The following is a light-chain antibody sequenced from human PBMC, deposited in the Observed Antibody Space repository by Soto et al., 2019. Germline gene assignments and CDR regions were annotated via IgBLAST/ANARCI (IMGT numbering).Light chain of an antibody. J-gene: IGLJ1*01. Sequence: SVITTPPSSSGSPGQSVPISCTVSSSDVGGYDYVSWYQQHPGKAPKLMIYEVTIRPSGVSDRFSGSKSGNTASLTVSGLQAEDEADYYCSSYTGGNPSYVFGTGTKVTVL. CDR2: EVT. V-gene: IGLV2-8*01. CDR3: SSYTGGNPSYV. CDR1: SSDVGGYDY.